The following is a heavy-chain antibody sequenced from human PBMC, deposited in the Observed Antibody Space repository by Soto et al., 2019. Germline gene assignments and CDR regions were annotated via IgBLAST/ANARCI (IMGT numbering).Heavy chain of an antibody. Sequence: QITLKESGPTLVKPTQTLTLTCTFSGFSLSTSGVGVGWIRQPPGKALEWLALIYWDDDKRYSPSLKSRLTITKDTSKNQVVLTMTNMDPVDTATYYCAHRRLSLWSREGLFDYWGQGTLVTVSS. CDR3: AHRRLSLWSREGLFDY. D-gene: IGHD5-18*01. J-gene: IGHJ4*02. CDR1: GFSLSTSGVG. V-gene: IGHV2-5*02. CDR2: IYWDDDK.